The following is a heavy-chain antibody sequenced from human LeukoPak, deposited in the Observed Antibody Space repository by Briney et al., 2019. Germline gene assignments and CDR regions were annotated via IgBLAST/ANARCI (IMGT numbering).Heavy chain of an antibody. CDR2: IYYDGST. CDR3: ARGSGSGNWYFDP. Sequence: SETLSLTCTVSGGSISSYYWSWIRQPPGKGLEWIGYIYYDGSTNYNPPLKSRVSISVDTSKNQFSLKLSSVTAADTAVYYCARGSGSGNWYFDPWGRGTLVTVSS. V-gene: IGHV4-59*01. D-gene: IGHD2-15*01. J-gene: IGHJ2*01. CDR1: GGSISSYY.